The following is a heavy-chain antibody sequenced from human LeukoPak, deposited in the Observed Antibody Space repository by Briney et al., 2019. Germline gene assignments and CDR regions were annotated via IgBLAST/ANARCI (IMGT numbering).Heavy chain of an antibody. J-gene: IGHJ6*03. V-gene: IGHV1-8*01. CDR3: ARDRAWLPTGDYYYYMDV. CDR1: GYTFTSYD. Sequence: GASVKVSCKSSGYTFTSYDINWVRQAAGQGLEWMGWMNPNSGNTGYAQKFQGRVTMTRNTSISTAYMELSSLRYEDTAVYYCARDRAWLPTGDYYYYMDVWGKGTTVTVSS. D-gene: IGHD6-19*01. CDR2: MNPNSGNT.